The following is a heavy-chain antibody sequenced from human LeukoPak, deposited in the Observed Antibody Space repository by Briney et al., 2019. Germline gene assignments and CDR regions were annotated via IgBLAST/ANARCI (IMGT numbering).Heavy chain of an antibody. J-gene: IGHJ4*02. V-gene: IGHV4-4*09. D-gene: IGHD5-18*01. CDR2: IYTTGDT. CDR1: GVSISSYY. Sequence: SETLSLTCTVSGVSISSYYWSWIRQPPGKGLEWIGSIYTTGDTRYNPSLKSRVTISVDTSKNQFSLKLSSVTAADTAVYYCSRETAGTTIDFWGQGRLVAVSS. CDR3: SRETAGTTIDF.